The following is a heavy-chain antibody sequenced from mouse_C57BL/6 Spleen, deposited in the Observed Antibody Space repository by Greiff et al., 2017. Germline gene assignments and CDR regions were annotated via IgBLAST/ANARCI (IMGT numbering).Heavy chain of an antibody. Sequence: EVKLMESGGGLVQPGGSLSLSCAASGFTFTDYYMSWVRQPPGKALEWLGFIRNKANGYTTEYSASVKGRFTISRDNSQSILYLQMHALRAEDSATYYCARYDYVCAYWGQGTLVTVSA. D-gene: IGHD1-1*02. J-gene: IGHJ3*01. V-gene: IGHV7-3*01. CDR3: ARYDYVCAY. CDR2: IRNKANGYTT. CDR1: GFTFTDYY.